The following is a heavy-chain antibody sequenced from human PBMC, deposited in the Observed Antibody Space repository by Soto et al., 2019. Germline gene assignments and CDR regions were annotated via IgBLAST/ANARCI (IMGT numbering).Heavy chain of an antibody. V-gene: IGHV1-18*01. CDR2: MSTYTGDT. J-gene: IGHJ5*02. D-gene: IGHD3-10*01. Sequence: QVRLVQSGAEVKRPGASVKVSCKTYGYSFTVYGISWVRQAPGQGLEWMGWMSTYTGDTNYARKFRGRVTMTTDISASPASMELRSLTSDAPAVYYCARDPGGATGFDPWGQGTPVIVST. CDR3: ARDPGGATGFDP. CDR1: GYSFTVYG.